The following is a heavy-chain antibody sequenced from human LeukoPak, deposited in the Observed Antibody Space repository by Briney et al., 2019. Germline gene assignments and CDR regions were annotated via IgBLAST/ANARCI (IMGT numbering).Heavy chain of an antibody. J-gene: IGHJ4*02. CDR1: GYTFTGYF. D-gene: IGHD3-22*01. Sequence: ASVKVSCKTSGYTFTGYFIHWVRQAPGQGLEWMGWINPDSGGTNYAQKFQGRVTMTRDTSISTVYMELSRLRSDDSAMYYCARGRGSWYDSSGSPYIRFDYWGQGTLVTVSS. CDR3: ARGRGSWYDSSGSPYIRFDY. V-gene: IGHV1-2*02. CDR2: INPDSGGT.